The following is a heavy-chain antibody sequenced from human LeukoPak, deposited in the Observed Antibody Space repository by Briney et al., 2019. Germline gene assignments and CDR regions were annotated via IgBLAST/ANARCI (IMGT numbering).Heavy chain of an antibody. J-gene: IGHJ6*03. V-gene: IGHV3-30*18. CDR1: GFTFSSNG. Sequence: PGGSLRLSCTASGFTFSSNGMHWVRQAPGKGLEWVAVISYDGSNKHYADSVKGRFTISRDNSKNTLYLQMNSLRAEDTAVYYCAKRRWGRGYSGYDYYYYYMDVWGKGTTVTVSS. CDR3: AKRRWGRGYSGYDYYYYYMDV. D-gene: IGHD5-12*01. CDR2: ISYDGSNK.